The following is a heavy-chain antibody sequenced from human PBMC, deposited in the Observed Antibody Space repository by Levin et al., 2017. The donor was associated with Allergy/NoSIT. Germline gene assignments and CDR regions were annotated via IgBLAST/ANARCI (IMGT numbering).Heavy chain of an antibody. CDR2: ILSDGTYT. J-gene: IGHJ2*01. D-gene: IGHD1-1*01. CDR3: AREGGTTNHDWYIDL. V-gene: IGHV3-74*01. Sequence: SGGSLRLSCAASGFAFSNYRMHWVRQAPGKGLVWVSRILSDGTYTGYADSVKGRFTISRDNAKNTLFLQMHSLSAEDTAVYYCAREGGTTNHDWYIDLWGRGTRVTVS. CDR1: GFAFSNYR.